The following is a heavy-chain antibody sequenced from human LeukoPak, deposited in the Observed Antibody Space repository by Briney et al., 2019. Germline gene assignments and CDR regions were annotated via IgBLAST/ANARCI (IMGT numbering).Heavy chain of an antibody. CDR2: INTSGGTT. Sequence: GGSLRLSCAASGFTFSSYGMSWVRHAPGKGLEWVSGINTSGGTTYYADSVKGRFTISRDNSKNTLYLQMNSLRADDTAAYYCAKDPPTVMANAFHIWGQGTMVTVSS. CDR3: AKDPPTVMANAFHI. V-gene: IGHV3-23*01. CDR1: GFTFSSYG. J-gene: IGHJ3*02. D-gene: IGHD5-18*01.